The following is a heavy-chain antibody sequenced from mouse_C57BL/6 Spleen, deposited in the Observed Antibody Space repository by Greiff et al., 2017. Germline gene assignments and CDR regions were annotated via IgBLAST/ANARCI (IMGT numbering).Heavy chain of an antibody. CDR1: GYTFTSYW. V-gene: IGHV1-55*01. CDR2: IYPGSGST. Sequence: VQLQQPGAELVKPGASVQMSCKASGYTFTSYWITWVKQRPGQGLEWIGDIYPGSGSTNYNEKFKSKATLTVDTSSSTAYMQLSSLTSEDSAVYYCARGYYGNYESYFDYWGQGTTLTVSS. D-gene: IGHD2-1*01. J-gene: IGHJ2*01. CDR3: ARGYYGNYESYFDY.